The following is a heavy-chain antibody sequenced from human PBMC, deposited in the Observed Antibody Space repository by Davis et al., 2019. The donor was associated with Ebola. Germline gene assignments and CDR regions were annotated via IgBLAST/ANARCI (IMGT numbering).Heavy chain of an antibody. V-gene: IGHV3-11*04. CDR1: GFTFSDYY. CDR2: ISISGSTI. CDR3: ARELGFNYYYYMDV. Sequence: PGGSLRLSCAASGFTFSDYYMSWIRQAPGKGLEWVSYISISGSTIYYADSVKGRFTISRDNAKNSLYLQMNSLRAEDTAVYYCARELGFNYYYYMDVWGKGTTVTVSS. J-gene: IGHJ6*03. D-gene: IGHD7-27*01.